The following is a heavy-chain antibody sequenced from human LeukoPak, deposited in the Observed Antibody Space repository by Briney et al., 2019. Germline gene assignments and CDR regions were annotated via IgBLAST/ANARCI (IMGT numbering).Heavy chain of an antibody. CDR3: ARDPDMVRGVNFDY. V-gene: IGHV3-7*03. D-gene: IGHD3-10*01. J-gene: IGHJ4*02. CDR1: GFTFSSDW. Sequence: GGSLRLSCAASGFTFSSDWMNWVRQAPGKGLEWVANINEDGSETYYVDSVKGRFTISRDNAKNSLYLQMNSLRAEDTAVYYCARDPDMVRGVNFDYWGQGTLVTVSS. CDR2: INEDGSET.